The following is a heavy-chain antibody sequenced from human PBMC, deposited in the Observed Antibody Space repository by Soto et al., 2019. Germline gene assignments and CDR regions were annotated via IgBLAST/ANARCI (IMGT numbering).Heavy chain of an antibody. D-gene: IGHD3-10*01. J-gene: IGHJ5*02. V-gene: IGHV1-69*02. CDR2: IIPIAAIA. CDR1: VGPFSRYT. CDR3: ARGSTIVRGAPSWFDP. Sequence: QIQLVQSGAEVKKPGSSVKVSCKASVGPFSRYTINRVRQAPGQGLEWMGRIIPIAAIANYTQKFQGRVTITVDKSSTSAYMELSSLRSDDTAVYYCARGSTIVRGAPSWFDPWGQGTLVTVS.